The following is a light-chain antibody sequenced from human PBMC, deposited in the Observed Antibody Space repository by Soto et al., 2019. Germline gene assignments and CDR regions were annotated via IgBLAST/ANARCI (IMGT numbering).Light chain of an antibody. CDR3: QPYHTWPIT. CDR1: QGVSRK. J-gene: IGKJ4*01. CDR2: GAS. Sequence: DIVMTQSPATLSVAPGERVTFSCRASQGVSRKLAWYQHKPGQAPRLLISGASTGATGIPARFSGGGSGTEFTLTISSLQSEDCEIHYCQPYHTWPITFGGGTKVDIK. V-gene: IGKV3-15*01.